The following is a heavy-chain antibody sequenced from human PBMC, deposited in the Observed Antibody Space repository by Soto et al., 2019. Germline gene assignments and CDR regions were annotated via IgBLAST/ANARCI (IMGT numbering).Heavy chain of an antibody. J-gene: IGHJ5*02. D-gene: IGHD3-3*01. V-gene: IGHV4-59*08. CDR3: ARHHPLPFFYWYGD. CDR2: IYYSGST. CDR1: GGSISSYY. Sequence: SETLSLTCTVSGGSISSYYRSWIRQPPGKGLEWIGYIYYSGSTTYNPSLKSRVTISIDTSKNQFSLKLTSVTAADTAVYYCARHHPLPFFYWYGDCGEGHLVPV.